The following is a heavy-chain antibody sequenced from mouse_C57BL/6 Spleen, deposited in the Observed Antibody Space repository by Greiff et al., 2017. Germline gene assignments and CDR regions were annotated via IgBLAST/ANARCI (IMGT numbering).Heavy chain of an antibody. D-gene: IGHD1-2*01. CDR2: INPGSGGT. CDR1: GYAFTNYL. J-gene: IGHJ3*01. V-gene: IGHV1-54*01. CDR3: ARHYYGGSKTWFAY. Sequence: QVQLQQSGAELVRPGTSVKVSCKASGYAFTNYLIEWVKQRPGQGLEWIGVINPGSGGTNYNEKFKGKATLTADKSSSTAYMQLSSLTSEDSAVYFCARHYYGGSKTWFAYWGQGTLVTVSA.